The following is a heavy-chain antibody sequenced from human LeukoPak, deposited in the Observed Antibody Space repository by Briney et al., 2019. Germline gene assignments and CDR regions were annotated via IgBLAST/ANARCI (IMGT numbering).Heavy chain of an antibody. CDR3: ARLHYYHHYMDV. V-gene: IGHV4-39*01. J-gene: IGHJ6*03. CDR1: DGSISTQYY. CDR2: IYYSGSA. Sequence: SETLSLTCTVSDGSISTQYYWGWIRQPPGKALEWIGHIYYSGSAYYSPSLKSRVTISVDTSNNQFSLKVTSGAAADTAIYHCARLHYYHHYMDVWGKRTTVTVSS.